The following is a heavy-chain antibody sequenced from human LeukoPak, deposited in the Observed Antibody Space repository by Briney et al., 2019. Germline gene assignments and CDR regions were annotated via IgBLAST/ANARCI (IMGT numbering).Heavy chain of an antibody. CDR2: ISSSSSYI. V-gene: IGHV3-21*01. CDR1: GFTFSSYS. D-gene: IGHD2-2*01. J-gene: IGHJ4*02. CDR3: AKDRPRDIVVVPAALNY. Sequence: GGSLRLSCAASGFTFSSYSMNWVRQAPGKGLEWVSSISSSSSYIYYADSVKGRFTISRDNAKNSLYLQMNSLRAEDTAVYYCAKDRPRDIVVVPAALNYWGQGTLVTVSS.